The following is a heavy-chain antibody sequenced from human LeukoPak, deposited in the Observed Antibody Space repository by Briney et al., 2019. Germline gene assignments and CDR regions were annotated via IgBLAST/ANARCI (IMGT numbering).Heavy chain of an antibody. CDR2: IYYSGST. Sequence: SETLSLICSVSGGSTSSTNYYWGWIRQPPGKGLECIGSIYYSGSTNYNPSLKSRVTISVDTSKSQFSLKLSSVTAADTAVYYCARNSCSSGSCYENRGYFDYWGQGTLVTVSS. V-gene: IGHV4-39*07. D-gene: IGHD2-15*01. CDR1: GGSTSSTNYY. J-gene: IGHJ4*02. CDR3: ARNSCSSGSCYENRGYFDY.